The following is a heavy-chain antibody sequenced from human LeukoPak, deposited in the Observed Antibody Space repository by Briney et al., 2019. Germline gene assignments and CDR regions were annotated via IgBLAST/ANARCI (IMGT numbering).Heavy chain of an antibody. CDR1: GYTFTSYD. CDR2: MNPNSGNT. Sequence: ASVKVSCKASGYTFTSYDINWVRQATGQGLEWMGWMNPNSGNTGYAQKFQGRVTITRNTSISTAYMELSSLRSEDTAVYYCARSLSSRPFYYMDVWGKGITVTVSS. CDR3: ARSLSSRPFYYMDV. J-gene: IGHJ6*03. D-gene: IGHD6-13*01. V-gene: IGHV1-8*03.